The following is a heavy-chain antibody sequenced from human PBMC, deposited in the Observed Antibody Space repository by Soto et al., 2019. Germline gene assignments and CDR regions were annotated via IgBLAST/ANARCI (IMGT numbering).Heavy chain of an antibody. Sequence: PGGSLGLSSYAFGFTFSDYYMRWIRQAPGKGLEWVSYISSSGSTIYYAASVKGRFTISRDNAKNSLYLQMNSLRAEDTAVYYCARESVAVAGTRSTRSHYGMDVWGQGTTVTVSS. V-gene: IGHV3-11*01. CDR3: ARESVAVAGTRSTRSHYGMDV. CDR2: ISSSGSTI. J-gene: IGHJ6*02. D-gene: IGHD6-19*01. CDR1: GFTFSDYY.